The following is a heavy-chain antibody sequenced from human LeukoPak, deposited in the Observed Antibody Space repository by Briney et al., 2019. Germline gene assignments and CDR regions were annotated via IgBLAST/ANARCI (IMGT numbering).Heavy chain of an antibody. CDR2: IKQDGSEK. J-gene: IGHJ4*02. V-gene: IGHV3-7*01. CDR1: GFTFSSYW. CDR3: ARHLSGITGYTYGRGIDY. Sequence: GGSLRLSCAASGFTFSSYWMSWVRQAPGKGLEWVANIKQDGSEKYYVDSVKGRFTISRDNAKNSLYLQMNSLRAEDTVVYYCARHLSGITGYTYGRGIDYWGQGTLVTVSS. D-gene: IGHD5-18*01.